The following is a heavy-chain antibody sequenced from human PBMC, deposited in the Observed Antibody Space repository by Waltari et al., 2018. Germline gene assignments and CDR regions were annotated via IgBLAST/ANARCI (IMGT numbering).Heavy chain of an antibody. CDR1: GEPISDDVSRWTY. CDR3: ANRGVGNYFKYFRL. V-gene: IGHV4-61*02. Sequence: QVQLQESGPGLVKPTHTLSLTCTVSGEPISDDVSRWTYWTWIRQSAGKGLEWIGHIYSSGAVDYNPALGSRVTISLDTPKSHFTLKLTSVTAADTAVYYCANRGVGNYFKYFRLWSPGTLVTVSS. CDR2: IYSSGAV. D-gene: IGHD1-7*01. J-gene: IGHJ1*01.